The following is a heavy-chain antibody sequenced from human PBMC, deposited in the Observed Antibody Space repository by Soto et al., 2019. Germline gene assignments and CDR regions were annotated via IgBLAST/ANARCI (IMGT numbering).Heavy chain of an antibody. CDR3: AGVYYGGNSVNNY. J-gene: IGHJ4*02. CDR1: VFTFSSFA. Sequence: PGGSLRLSCSGSVFTFSSFAMSWFRQAPGKGLEWVAATSYDGSNKYYADSVKGRFIISRDNSKNTLDLLLNTLRAEDTAVYYCAGVYYGGNSVNNYWGQGTPVTVSS. D-gene: IGHD2-8*01. V-gene: IGHV3-30-3*01. CDR2: TSYDGSNK.